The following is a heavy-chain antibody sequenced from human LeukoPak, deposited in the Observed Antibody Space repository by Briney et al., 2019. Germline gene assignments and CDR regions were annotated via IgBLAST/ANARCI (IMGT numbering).Heavy chain of an antibody. D-gene: IGHD6-6*01. CDR2: ISPTGSTT. Sequence: GGSLRLSCTASGFSFSGHWMHWARQLPGKGLVWVSRISPTGSTTSYADSVKGRFTVSRDNAKNTLYLQLNKLRVEYAAVYYCARGRNSNWSGLDFWGQGTLLTVSS. J-gene: IGHJ4*02. CDR1: GFSFSGHW. V-gene: IGHV3-74*01. CDR3: ARGRNSNWSGLDF.